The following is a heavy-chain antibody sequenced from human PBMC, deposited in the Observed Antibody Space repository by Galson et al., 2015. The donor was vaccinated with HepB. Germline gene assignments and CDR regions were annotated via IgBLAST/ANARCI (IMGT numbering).Heavy chain of an antibody. CDR3: ARVQGVVITHFDY. J-gene: IGHJ4*02. D-gene: IGHD3-22*01. CDR2: ISSSSSSI. Sequence: SLRLSCAASGFTFSSYSMNWVRQAPGKGLEWVSYISSSSSSIYYADSVKGRFTISRDNAKNSLYLQMNSLRDEDTAVYYCARVQGVVITHFDYWGQGTLVTVSS. CDR1: GFTFSSYS. V-gene: IGHV3-48*02.